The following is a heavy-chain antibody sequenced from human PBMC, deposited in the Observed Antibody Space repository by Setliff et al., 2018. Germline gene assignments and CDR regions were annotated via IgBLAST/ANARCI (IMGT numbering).Heavy chain of an antibody. Sequence: PGGSLSLSWAASGFTFSSYGMHWVRQAPGKGLEWVAVIWYDGSNKYYADSVKGRFTISRDNSKNTLYLQMNSLRAEDTAVYYCARGSSGWYGLTDYWGQGTLVTVSS. D-gene: IGHD6-19*01. V-gene: IGHV3-33*01. CDR1: GFTFSSYG. J-gene: IGHJ4*02. CDR2: IWYDGSNK. CDR3: ARGSSGWYGLTDY.